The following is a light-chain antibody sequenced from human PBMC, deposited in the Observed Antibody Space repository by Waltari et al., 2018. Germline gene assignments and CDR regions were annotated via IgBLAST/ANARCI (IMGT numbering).Light chain of an antibody. Sequence: QSALTQPASVSGSPGQSITISCTGTSSDVGGYNYVSWYQQHPGKAPKLMIYDVSNRPSGVSKRCSGSKSGNTASLTISGLQAEDEADYYCSSYISSSTLELFGGGTSLTVL. CDR2: DVS. CDR1: SSDVGGYNY. J-gene: IGLJ2*01. CDR3: SSYISSSTLEL. V-gene: IGLV2-14*03.